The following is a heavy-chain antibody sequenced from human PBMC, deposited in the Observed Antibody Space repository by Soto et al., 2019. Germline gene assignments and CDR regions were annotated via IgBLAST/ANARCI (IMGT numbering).Heavy chain of an antibody. Sequence: QVQLVQSGAEVKKPGASVKVSCKASGYTFTSYYMNWVRQAPGQGLEWLGIINPSGGYTTYAQRFLGRGTNPSGTSPGTVHTEPGSLTSEDKSVYYSARGGGIVVVTAPYHHGGQGTLVTVSS. V-gene: IGHV1-46*03. CDR1: GYTFTSYY. J-gene: IGHJ4*02. CDR3: ARGGGIVVVTAPYHH. D-gene: IGHD2-21*02. CDR2: INPSGGYT.